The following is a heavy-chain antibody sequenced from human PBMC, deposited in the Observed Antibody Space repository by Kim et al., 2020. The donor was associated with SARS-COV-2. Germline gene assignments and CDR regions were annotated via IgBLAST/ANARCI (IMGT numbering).Heavy chain of an antibody. CDR2: MNPNSGNT. CDR3: AGGRGGVIIVGYYYYMDV. CDR1: GYTFTSYD. V-gene: IGHV1-8*01. J-gene: IGHJ6*03. Sequence: ASVKVSCKASGYTFTSYDINWVRQATGQGLEWMGWMNPNSGNTGYAQKFRGRVTMTRNTSISTAYMELSSLRSEDTAVYYCAGGRGGVIIVGYYYYMDVWGKGTTVTVSS. D-gene: IGHD3-10*01.